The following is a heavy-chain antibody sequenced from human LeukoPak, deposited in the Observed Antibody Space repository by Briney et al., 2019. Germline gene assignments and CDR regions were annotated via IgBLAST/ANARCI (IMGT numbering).Heavy chain of an antibody. Sequence: PGGSLRLSCAASGFTFSNAWMSWVRRAPGKGLEWVAVISHDGSNQYYADSVKGRFTISRDNSKNMLFLQMHSLRDEDTAVYYCARVRGYCASTTCLILYGMDVWGQGTTVTVSS. J-gene: IGHJ6*02. CDR2: ISHDGSNQ. CDR1: GFTFSNAW. CDR3: ARVRGYCASTTCLILYGMDV. D-gene: IGHD2/OR15-2a*01. V-gene: IGHV3-30*03.